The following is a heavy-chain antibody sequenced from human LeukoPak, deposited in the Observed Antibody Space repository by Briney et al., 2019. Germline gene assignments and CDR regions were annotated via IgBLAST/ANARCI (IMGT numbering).Heavy chain of an antibody. CDR1: GFTFSSYS. D-gene: IGHD5-24*01. Sequence: GGSLRLSCAASGFTFSSYSMNWVRQAPGKGLEWVSSISSSSSYIYYADSVKGRFTISRDNAKNSLYLQMNSLRAEDTAVYYRARDARRDGYNPFDYWGQGTLVTVSS. CDR2: ISSSSSYI. V-gene: IGHV3-21*01. J-gene: IGHJ4*02. CDR3: ARDARRDGYNPFDY.